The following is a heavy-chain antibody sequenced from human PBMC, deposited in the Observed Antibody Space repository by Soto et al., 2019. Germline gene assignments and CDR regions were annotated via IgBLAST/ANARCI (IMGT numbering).Heavy chain of an antibody. D-gene: IGHD3-3*01. V-gene: IGHV4-39*01. CDR3: ARRVSDYWFDP. CDR1: GGPISSSSYY. J-gene: IGHJ5*02. CDR2: IYYSGST. Sequence: PSETLSLTCTVSGGPISSSSYYWGWIRQPPGKGLEWIGSIYYSGSTYYNPSLKSRPTISVEKSKNQFSLKLSSVTAADTAVYYWARRVSDYWFDPWGQGTLVTVSS.